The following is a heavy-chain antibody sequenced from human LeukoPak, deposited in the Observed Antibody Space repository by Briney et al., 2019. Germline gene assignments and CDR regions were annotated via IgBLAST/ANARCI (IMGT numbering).Heavy chain of an antibody. CDR1: GFTVSSNY. CDR2: FSDSGDTT. V-gene: IGHV3-23*01. Sequence: GGSLRLSCAASGFTVSSNYMSWGRQAPGKGLEWVSGFSDSGDTTYYADSVKGRFTISRDNSKNTLYLQMNSLRAEDTAVYYCAKEDKYGTYRYNLFDYRGQGTLVTVSS. J-gene: IGHJ4*02. CDR3: AKEDKYGTYRYNLFDY. D-gene: IGHD3-16*02.